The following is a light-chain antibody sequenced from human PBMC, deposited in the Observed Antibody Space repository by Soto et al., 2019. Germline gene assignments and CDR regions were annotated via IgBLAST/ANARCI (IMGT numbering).Light chain of an antibody. CDR2: GAS. V-gene: IGKV3-20*01. CDR1: QSVSSSY. J-gene: IGKJ4*02. CDR3: QQYGSSPT. Sequence: EIVLTQSPGTLSLSPGERATLSCRASQSVSSSYLAWYQQKPGQAPRLLLYGASSRATGIPDRFSGSGYGTDFTLNISRLEPEDVAVDYCQQYGSSPTFGGGNKVEIK.